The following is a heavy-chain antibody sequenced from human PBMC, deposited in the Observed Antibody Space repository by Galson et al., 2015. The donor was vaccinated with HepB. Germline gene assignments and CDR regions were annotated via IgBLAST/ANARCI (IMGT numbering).Heavy chain of an antibody. J-gene: IGHJ4*02. CDR1: GFTFSTYA. V-gene: IGHV3-23*01. CDR3: AKGQTQLWPYDYYFDY. CDR2: ISGSGGRT. Sequence: SLRLSCAASGFTFSTYAMSWVRQAPGKGLEWVSAISGSGGRTYYADSVKGRFTISRDNSKNTLYMQMNSLRAEDTAVYYCAKGQTQLWPYDYYFDYWGQGTLVTVSS. D-gene: IGHD5-18*01.